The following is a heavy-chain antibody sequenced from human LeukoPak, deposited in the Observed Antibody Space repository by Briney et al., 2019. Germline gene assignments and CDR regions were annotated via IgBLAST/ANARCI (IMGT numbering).Heavy chain of an antibody. CDR2: INHSGST. D-gene: IGHD6-13*01. V-gene: IGHV4-34*01. CDR3: AREGWYSSSFDY. J-gene: IGHJ4*02. CDR1: GGSFSGYY. Sequence: PSETLSLTCAVYGGSFSGYYWSWIRQPPGKGLEWIGEINHSGSTNYNPSLKSRVTISVDTSKDQFSLKLSSVTAADTAVYYCAREGWYSSSFDYWGQGTLVTVSS.